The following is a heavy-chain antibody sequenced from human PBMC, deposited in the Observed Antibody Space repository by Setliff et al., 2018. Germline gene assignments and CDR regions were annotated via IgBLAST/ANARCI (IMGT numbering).Heavy chain of an antibody. V-gene: IGHV1-69*06. D-gene: IGHD3-3*01. CDR2: IIPIFGTA. J-gene: IGHJ6*03. Sequence: PSVKVSCKASGGTFSSYAISWVRQAPGQGLEWMGRIIPIFGTANYAQKSQGRVTITADKSTSTAYMELSSLRSEDTAVYYCARGRHPPWSGYPYYYMDVWGKGTTVTVSS. CDR3: ARGRHPPWSGYPYYYMDV. CDR1: GGTFSSYA.